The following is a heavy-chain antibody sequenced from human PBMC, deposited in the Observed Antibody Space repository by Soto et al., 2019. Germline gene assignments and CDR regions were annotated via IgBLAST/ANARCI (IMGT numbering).Heavy chain of an antibody. CDR1: GFRFDDYA. CDR3: VKDEGTIAVRQFDH. Sequence: EVPLVESGGGLVQPGRSLRLSCVASGFRFDDYAMHWVRQVPGKGLEWVSGIDWRTGIFGYADSVKGRFTISRDNAKNSLYLQMNSLRAEDTALYYCVKDEGTIAVRQFDHWGQGILVTVSS. J-gene: IGHJ4*02. D-gene: IGHD1-7*01. V-gene: IGHV3-9*01. CDR2: IDWRTGIF.